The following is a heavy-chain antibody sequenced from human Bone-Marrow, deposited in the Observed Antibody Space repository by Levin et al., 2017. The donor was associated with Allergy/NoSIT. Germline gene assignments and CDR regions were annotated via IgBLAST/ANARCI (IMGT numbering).Heavy chain of an antibody. CDR3: ARALRTDYGDYLGY. Sequence: ASVKVSCRASGYTFTTYYLHWVRQAPGQGLEWMAVINPNGGNRTYAEKFQGRLTVTTDTSTGTLYMELGSLRSEDTAFYYCARALRTDYGDYLGYWGQGTLVTVSS. CDR2: INPNGGNR. D-gene: IGHD4-17*01. V-gene: IGHV1-46*01. J-gene: IGHJ4*02. CDR1: GYTFTTYY.